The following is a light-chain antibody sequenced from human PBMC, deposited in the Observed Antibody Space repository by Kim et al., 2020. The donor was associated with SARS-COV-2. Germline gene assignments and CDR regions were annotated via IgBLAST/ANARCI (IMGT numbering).Light chain of an antibody. V-gene: IGKV2-30*01. CDR1: QSLVYSDGNTY. CDR2: KVS. J-gene: IGKJ2*01. Sequence: DVVMTQSPLSLPVTLGQPASISCRSSQSLVYSDGNTYLNWFQQRPGHSPRPLIYKVSNRDSGVPDRFSGRGSGTDFTLKISRVQAEDVGFYYCLQRTHWPPYIFGQGTKLEI. CDR3: LQRTHWPPYI.